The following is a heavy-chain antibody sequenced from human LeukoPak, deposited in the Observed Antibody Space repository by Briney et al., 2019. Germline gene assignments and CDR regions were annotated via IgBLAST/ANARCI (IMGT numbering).Heavy chain of an antibody. CDR1: GFTFSSYW. D-gene: IGHD6-19*01. CDR3: ARSSSSYPWYYGMDV. V-gene: IGHV3-74*01. Sequence: GGSLRLSCAASGFTFSSYWMHWVRQAPGKGLVWVSRINSDGSSTSYVDSVKGRFTISRDNAKNTLYLQMNSLRAEDTAVYYCARSSSSYPWYYGMDVWGQGTTVTVSS. J-gene: IGHJ6*02. CDR2: INSDGSST.